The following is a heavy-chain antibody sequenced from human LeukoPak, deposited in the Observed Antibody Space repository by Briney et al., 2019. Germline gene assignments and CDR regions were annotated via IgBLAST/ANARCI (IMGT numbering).Heavy chain of an antibody. CDR2: ISGSGGST. V-gene: IGHV3-23*01. CDR1: GFTFSSYA. J-gene: IGHJ4*02. D-gene: IGHD2-15*01. CDR3: AREVVAAEIDY. Sequence: GGSLRLSCAASGFTFSSYAMSWVRQAPGKGLEWVSAISGSGGSTYYADSVKGRFTISRDNAKNSLYLQMNSLRAEDTAVYYCAREVVAAEIDYWGQGTLVTVSS.